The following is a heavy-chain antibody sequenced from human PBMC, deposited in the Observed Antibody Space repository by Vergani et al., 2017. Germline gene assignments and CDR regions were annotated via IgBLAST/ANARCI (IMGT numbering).Heavy chain of an antibody. D-gene: IGHD2-15*01. Sequence: QEQLQESGPGLVQPSQTLSLTCTVSGGSINSHNYYWSWIRQPAGKGLEGIVRIHTSGNTNYNPSLKSRVTMSEDTSKNQFSLNLTSVTAADTDVYFCAGGSCLGGSCYQYLFDSWGQGTLVTVSS. CDR2: IHTSGNT. J-gene: IGHJ4*02. V-gene: IGHV4-61*02. CDR1: GGSINSHNYY. CDR3: AGGSCLGGSCYQYLFDS.